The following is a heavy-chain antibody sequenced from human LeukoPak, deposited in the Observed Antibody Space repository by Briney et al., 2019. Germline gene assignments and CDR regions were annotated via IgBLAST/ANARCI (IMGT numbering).Heavy chain of an antibody. CDR3: ARGSDGWFAFDY. CDR2: IYSTGGK. V-gene: IGHV3-66*01. CDR1: RFTVSTNY. J-gene: IGHJ4*02. D-gene: IGHD6-19*01. Sequence: GGSLRLSCAASRFTVSTNYMSSVRQAPRKGLEWVSIIYSTGGKYYADSVKGRFTISRDNSKHTLYLQMNSLRAEDTAVYYCARGSDGWFAFDYWGQGILVTVSS.